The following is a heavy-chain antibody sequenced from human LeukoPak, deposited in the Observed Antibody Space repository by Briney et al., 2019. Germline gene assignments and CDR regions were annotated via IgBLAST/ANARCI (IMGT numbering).Heavy chain of an antibody. Sequence: GGSLRLSCAASGFTFSSYSMNWVRQAPGKGLEWVSYISSSSSTIYYADSVKGRFTISRDNAKNSLYLQMNSLRAEDTAVYYCARDRAYYDFWSGYYNFDYWGQGTLVTVSS. CDR1: GFTFSSYS. V-gene: IGHV3-48*04. CDR2: ISSSSSTI. CDR3: ARDRAYYDFWSGYYNFDY. D-gene: IGHD3-3*01. J-gene: IGHJ4*02.